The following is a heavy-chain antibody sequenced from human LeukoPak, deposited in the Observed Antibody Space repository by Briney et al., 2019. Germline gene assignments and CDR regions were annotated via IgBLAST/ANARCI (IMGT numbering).Heavy chain of an antibody. CDR3: ARDRGSGYYGSGSYYPYYFDY. D-gene: IGHD3-10*01. V-gene: IGHV1-18*01. Sequence: GASVKVSCKASGYTFTSYGISWARQAPGQGLEWMGWISAYNGNTNYAQKLQGRVAMTTDTSTSTAYMELRSLRSDDTAVYYCARDRGSGYYGSGSYYPYYFDYWGQGTLVTDSS. CDR1: GYTFTSYG. CDR2: ISAYNGNT. J-gene: IGHJ4*02.